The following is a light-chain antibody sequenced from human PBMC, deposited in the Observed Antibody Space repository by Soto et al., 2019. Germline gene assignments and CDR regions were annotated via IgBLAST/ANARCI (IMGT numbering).Light chain of an antibody. CDR3: SSYINSITFVV. CDR2: EVS. CDR1: SSDVGVNNY. V-gene: IGLV2-14*01. J-gene: IGLJ2*01. Sequence: QSALTQPASVSGSPGQPITISCAGTSSDVGVNNYVSWYQHHPGKAPKLLIYEVSNRPSGVSSRFSGSKSGNTASLTISGLQAEDEADYYCSSYINSITFVVFGGGTKVTVL.